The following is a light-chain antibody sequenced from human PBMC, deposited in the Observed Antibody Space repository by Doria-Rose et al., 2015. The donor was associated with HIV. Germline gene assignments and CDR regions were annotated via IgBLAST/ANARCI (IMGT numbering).Light chain of an antibody. V-gene: IGKV1-8*01. CDR1: QGLSSY. CDR3: QQYYSYPRA. J-gene: IGKJ5*01. CDR2: AAS. Sequence: RVTXTCRASQGLSSYFAWYQQKPGKAPNLLIYAASTLQSGVPSRFGGSGSGTDFTLTISCLQSEDFATYYCQQYYSYPRAFGQGTRLEIK.